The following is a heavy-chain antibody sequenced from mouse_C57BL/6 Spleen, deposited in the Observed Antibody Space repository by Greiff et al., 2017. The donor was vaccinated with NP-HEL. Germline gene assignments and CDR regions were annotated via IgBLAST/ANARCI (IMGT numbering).Heavy chain of an antibody. D-gene: IGHD2-3*01. CDR2: ISSGGDYI. V-gene: IGHV5-9-1*02. J-gene: IGHJ1*03. CDR1: GFTFSSYA. CDR3: TRGFYDGYRYFDV. Sequence: EVQLVESGEGLVKPGGSLKLSCAASGFTFSSYAMSWVRQTPEKRLEWVAYISSGGDYIYYADTVKGRFTISRDNARNTLYLQMSSLKSEDTAMYYCTRGFYDGYRYFDVWGTGTTVTVSS.